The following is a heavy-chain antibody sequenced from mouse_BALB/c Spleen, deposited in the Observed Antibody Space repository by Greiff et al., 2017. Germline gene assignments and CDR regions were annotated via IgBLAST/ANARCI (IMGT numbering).Heavy chain of an antibody. Sequence: QVQLKQSGAELVRPGSSVKISCKASGYAFSSYWMNWVKQRPGQGLEWIGQMYHGDGDTNYNGKFKGKATLTADKSSSTAYMQLSSLTSEDSAVYFCATYYMYDETDGDYYAMDYWGPGTSVTVSS. CDR1: GYAFSSYW. D-gene: IGHD2-14*01. CDR3: ATYYMYDETDGDYYAMDY. CDR2: MYHGDGDT. J-gene: IGHJ4*01. V-gene: IGHV1-80*01.